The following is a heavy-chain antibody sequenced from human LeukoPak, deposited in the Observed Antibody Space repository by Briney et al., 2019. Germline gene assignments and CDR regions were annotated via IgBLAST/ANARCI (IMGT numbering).Heavy chain of an antibody. CDR3: AREVPAASPHFDY. J-gene: IGHJ4*02. V-gene: IGHV4-31*03. CDR1: GGSISSGGYY. CDR2: IYYSGST. Sequence: PSQTLSLTCTVSGGSISSGGYYWSWIRQHPGKSLEWLGYIYYSGSTYYNPSLKSRVTISVDTSKNQFSLKLSSVTAADTAVYYCAREVPAASPHFDYWGQGTLVTVSS. D-gene: IGHD2-2*01.